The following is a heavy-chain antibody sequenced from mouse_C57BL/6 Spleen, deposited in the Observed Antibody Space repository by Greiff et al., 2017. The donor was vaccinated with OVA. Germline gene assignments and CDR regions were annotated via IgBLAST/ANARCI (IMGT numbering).Heavy chain of an antibody. CDR1: GYSFTGYY. V-gene: IGHV1-42*01. Sequence: VQLQQSGPELVKPGASVKISCKASGYSFTGYYMNWVKQSPEKSLEWIGEINPSTGGTTYNQKFKAKATLTVDKSSSTAYMQLKSLTSEDSAVYYCARRSYYYDGHWYFDVWGTGTTVTVSS. CDR2: INPSTGGT. CDR3: ARRSYYYDGHWYFDV. J-gene: IGHJ1*03. D-gene: IGHD1-1*01.